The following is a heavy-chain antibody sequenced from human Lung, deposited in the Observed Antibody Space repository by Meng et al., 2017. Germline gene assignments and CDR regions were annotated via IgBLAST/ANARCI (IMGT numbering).Heavy chain of an antibody. CDR1: GGSFSDYY. CDR3: ARGPTTMAHDFDY. Sequence: VHPEQRGPGLFDPSDPLSSTCFGSGGSFSDYYWSWIRQPPGKGLEWIGEINHSGSTNYNPSLEDRATISVDTSQNNLSLKLSSVTAADSAVYYCARGPTTMAHDFDYWGQGTLVTVSS. V-gene: IGHV4-34*01. CDR2: INHSGST. J-gene: IGHJ4*02. D-gene: IGHD4-11*01.